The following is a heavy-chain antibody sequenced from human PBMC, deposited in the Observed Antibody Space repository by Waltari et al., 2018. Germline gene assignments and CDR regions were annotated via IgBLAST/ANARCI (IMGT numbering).Heavy chain of an antibody. Sequence: QVQLQQWGAGLLKPSETLSLTCAVYGGSFSGYYWSWIRQPPGKGLEWIGEINHSGSTTYNPSLKSRVTISVDTSKNQFSLKLSSVTAADTAVYYCARWRCSGGSCYRYYYYYYGMDVWGQGTTVTVSS. J-gene: IGHJ6*02. CDR2: INHSGST. CDR3: ARWRCSGGSCYRYYYYYYGMDV. V-gene: IGHV4-34*01. D-gene: IGHD2-15*01. CDR1: GGSFSGYY.